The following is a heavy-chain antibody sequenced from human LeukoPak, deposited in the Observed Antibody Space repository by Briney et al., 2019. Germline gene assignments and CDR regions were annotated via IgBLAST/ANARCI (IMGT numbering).Heavy chain of an antibody. Sequence: PGGSLRLSCAASGFTFSSYSMNLVRQAPGKGLEWVSSISSSSSYIYYADSVKGRFTISRDNAKNSLYLQMNNLRAEDTAVYYCAKDFSVYFHDSRVLDYWGQGTLVTVSS. J-gene: IGHJ4*02. D-gene: IGHD3-22*01. CDR1: GFTFSSYS. CDR3: AKDFSVYFHDSRVLDY. V-gene: IGHV3-21*01. CDR2: ISSSSSYI.